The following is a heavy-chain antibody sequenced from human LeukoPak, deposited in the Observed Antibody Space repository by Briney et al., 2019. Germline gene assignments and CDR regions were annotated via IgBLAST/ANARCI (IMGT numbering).Heavy chain of an antibody. J-gene: IGHJ4*02. CDR2: ISGSGSST. Sequence: QAGGSLRLSCAASGFTFSTYAMTWVRQAPGKGLEWVSAISGSGSSTYYADSVKGRFTISRDNSKNTLYLQMNSLRAEDTAVYYCANTDYYDSSGNVYWGQGTLVTVSS. CDR3: ANTDYYDSSGNVY. CDR1: GFTFSTYA. D-gene: IGHD3-22*01. V-gene: IGHV3-23*01.